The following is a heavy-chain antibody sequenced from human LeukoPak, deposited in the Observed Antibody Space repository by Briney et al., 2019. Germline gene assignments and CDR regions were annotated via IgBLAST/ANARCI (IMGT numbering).Heavy chain of an antibody. CDR3: ARELTGSYIYFYGIDV. J-gene: IGHJ6*02. CDR2: SRNEANRYTT. CDR1: GFTFSSYA. V-gene: IGHV3-72*01. D-gene: IGHD1-26*01. Sequence: QPGRSLRLSCAASGFTFSSYAMHWVRQAPGKGLEWVARSRNEANRYTTDYAASVKGRFTISRVESDNSLHLQMKSLTTEDTAVYYCARELTGSYIYFYGIDVWGQGTTVTVSS.